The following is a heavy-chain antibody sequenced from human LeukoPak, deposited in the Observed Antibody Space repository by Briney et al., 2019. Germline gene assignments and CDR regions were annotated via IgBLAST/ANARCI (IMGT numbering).Heavy chain of an antibody. D-gene: IGHD3-22*01. CDR2: ISAYNGNT. J-gene: IGHJ3*02. CDR3: ARHPPLINYYDSSGYYGGDAFDI. CDR1: GYTFTSYG. Sequence: ASVKVSCKASGYTFTSYGFIWVRQAPGLGLEWMGWISAYNGNTNYAQKLQGRVTMTTDTSMSTAYMELRSLRSDDTAVYYCARHPPLINYYDSSGYYGGDAFDIWGQGTMVTVSS. V-gene: IGHV1-18*01.